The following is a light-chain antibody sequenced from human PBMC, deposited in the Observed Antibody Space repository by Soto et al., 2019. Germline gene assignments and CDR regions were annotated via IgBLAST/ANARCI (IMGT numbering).Light chain of an antibody. CDR2: DVS. Sequence: AIQVTQSPSSLSASVGDRVTITCRASQDIRGALAWYQQKPGKAPKLLIYDVSTLESGVPSRFSGSGSGTEFTLTISSLQPEDFGTYYCQQFNSYPITLGHGTRLEIK. J-gene: IGKJ5*01. V-gene: IGKV1-13*02. CDR3: QQFNSYPIT. CDR1: QDIRGA.